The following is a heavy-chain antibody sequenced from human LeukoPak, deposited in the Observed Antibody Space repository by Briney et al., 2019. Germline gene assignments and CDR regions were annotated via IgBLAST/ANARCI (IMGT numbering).Heavy chain of an antibody. CDR1: GFTFSSFG. J-gene: IGHJ6*04. CDR2: ISSSGSTI. D-gene: IGHD3-10*02. V-gene: IGHV3-48*04. CDR3: AELGITMIGGV. Sequence: GGSLRLSCAAPGFTFSSFGMHWVRQAPGKGLEWVSYISSSGSTIYYADSVKGRFTISRDNAKNSLYLQMNSLRAEDTAVYYCAELGITMIGGVWGKGTTVTISS.